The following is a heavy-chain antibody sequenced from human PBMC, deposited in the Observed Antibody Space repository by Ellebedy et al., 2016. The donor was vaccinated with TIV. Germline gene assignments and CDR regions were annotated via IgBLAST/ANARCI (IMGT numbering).Heavy chain of an antibody. D-gene: IGHD3-10*01. J-gene: IGHJ6*02. CDR2: IIPIFGTA. CDR1: RGTFSSYA. CDR3: ARDTQYGSGSYYRRDPKYYYYYGMDV. V-gene: IGHV1-69*13. Sequence: SVKVSXKASRGTFSSYAISWVRQAPGQGLEWMGGIIPIFGTANYAQKFQGRVTITADESTSTAYMELSSLRSDDTAVYYCARDTQYGSGSYYRRDPKYYYYYGMDVWGQGTTVTVSS.